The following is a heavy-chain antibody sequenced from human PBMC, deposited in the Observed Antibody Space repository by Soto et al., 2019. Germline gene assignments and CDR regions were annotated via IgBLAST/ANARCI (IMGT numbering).Heavy chain of an antibody. CDR3: ARGNSYYYYYGMDV. CDR1: GGSISSYY. Sequence: SETLSLTCTVSGGSISSYYWSWIRQPPGKGLEWIGYIYYSGSTNYNPSLKSRVTISVDTSRNQFSLKLSSVTAADTAVYYCARGNSYYYYYGMDVWGQGTTVTVSS. V-gene: IGHV4-59*01. J-gene: IGHJ6*02. D-gene: IGHD1-7*01. CDR2: IYYSGST.